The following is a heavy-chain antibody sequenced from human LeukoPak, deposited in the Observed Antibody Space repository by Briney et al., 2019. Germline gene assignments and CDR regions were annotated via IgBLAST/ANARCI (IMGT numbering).Heavy chain of an antibody. CDR1: GFTFSSYS. CDR2: IGAAGSTI. Sequence: GGSLRLSCAASGFTFSSYSMNWVRQAPGKGLEWVSYIGAAGSTIYYADSVKGRFTISRDNAKNSLFLQMNSLRAEDAAVYYCARDVVPAALDYWGQGTLVTVSS. CDR3: ARDVVPAALDY. V-gene: IGHV3-48*01. D-gene: IGHD2-2*01. J-gene: IGHJ4*02.